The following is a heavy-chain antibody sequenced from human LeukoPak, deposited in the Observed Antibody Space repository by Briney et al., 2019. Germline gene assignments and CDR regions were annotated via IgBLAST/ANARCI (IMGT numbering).Heavy chain of an antibody. J-gene: IGHJ4*02. Sequence: SENLSLTCAVSGYFISSGYYWGWIRQPPGKGLEWIGSIYHSGSTYYNPSLKSPVTISVDTFTDQFSLKLSSVTAAATAVYSCARLGRGATTFYCWGQGTLVTVSS. CDR2: IYHSGST. CDR1: GYFISSGYY. D-gene: IGHD1-26*01. V-gene: IGHV4-38-2*01. CDR3: ARLGRGATTFYC.